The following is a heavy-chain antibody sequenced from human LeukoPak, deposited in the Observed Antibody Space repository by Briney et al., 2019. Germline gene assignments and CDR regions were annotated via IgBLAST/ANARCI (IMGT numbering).Heavy chain of an antibody. D-gene: IGHD3-10*01. V-gene: IGHV5-51*01. CDR1: GYSFTSYW. CDR2: IYPGDSDT. CDR3: ARRAGSYYYGSGSYGINYYYYMDV. J-gene: IGHJ6*03. Sequence: GESLKISCKGSGYSFTSYWIGWVRQMPGKGLEWMGIIYPGDSDTRYSPSFQGQVTISADKSISTAYLQWSSLKASDTAMYYCARRAGSYYYGSGSYGINYYYYMDVWGKGTTVTVSS.